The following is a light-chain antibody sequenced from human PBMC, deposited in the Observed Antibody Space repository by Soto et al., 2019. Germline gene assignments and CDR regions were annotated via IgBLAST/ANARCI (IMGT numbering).Light chain of an antibody. CDR3: QQYNSYPWT. CDR1: QNIYGW. Sequence: DIQMTQSPSTLSSSVGDRVTITCRATQNIYGWLAWYQQKSGKAPKLLIYDASSLESGVPSRFSGSGFGTEFTVTISSLQPDDFATYYFQQYNSYPWTFGQGTQVEVK. CDR2: DAS. J-gene: IGKJ1*01. V-gene: IGKV1-5*01.